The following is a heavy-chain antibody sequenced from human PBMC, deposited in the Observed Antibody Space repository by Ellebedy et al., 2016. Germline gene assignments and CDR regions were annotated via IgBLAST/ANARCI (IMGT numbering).Heavy chain of an antibody. CDR3: ARGGGPYDSSGYDY. CDR2: ISAYNGNT. J-gene: IGHJ4*02. Sequence: ASVKVSCXASVGTFSSYAISWVRQAPGQGLEWMGWISAYNGNTNYAQKLQGRVTMTTDTSTSTAYMELRSLRSDDTAVYYCARGGGPYDSSGYDYWGQGTLVTVSS. V-gene: IGHV1-18*01. CDR1: VGTFSSYA. D-gene: IGHD3-22*01.